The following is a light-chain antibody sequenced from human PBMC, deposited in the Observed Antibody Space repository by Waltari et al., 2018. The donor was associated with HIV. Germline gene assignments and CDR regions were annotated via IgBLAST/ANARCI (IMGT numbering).Light chain of an antibody. Sequence: QSVMTQPPSASGTPGQRVTISCSGSSSNIGRNYVNWYQQLPGTTPKLPIYRNNQPPSGVPDRFAGSKSGTSASLAISGLRSEDEADYYCAAWDDSLSGSWVFGGGTQVTVL. V-gene: IGLV1-47*01. CDR3: AAWDDSLSGSWV. J-gene: IGLJ3*02. CDR1: SSNIGRNY. CDR2: RNN.